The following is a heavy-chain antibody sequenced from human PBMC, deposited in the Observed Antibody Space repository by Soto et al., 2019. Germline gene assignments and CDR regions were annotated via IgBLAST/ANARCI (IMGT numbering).Heavy chain of an antibody. CDR1: GFTFTAYA. J-gene: IGHJ3*01. Sequence: QLLESGGGLVQPGGPRRLSCAASGFTFTAYAITWVRQAPGKGLEWVSGIIASGTYSKYADPVNGRFTISRDNAKNTIYLQMNGLRVEDTAVYFCAKDPNGDYIGAFDFWGQGTMVTVSS. CDR3: AKDPNGDYIGAFDF. CDR2: IIASGTYS. D-gene: IGHD4-17*01. V-gene: IGHV3-23*01.